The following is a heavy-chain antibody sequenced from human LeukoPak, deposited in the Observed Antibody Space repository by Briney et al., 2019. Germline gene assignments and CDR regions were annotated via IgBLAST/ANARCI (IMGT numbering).Heavy chain of an antibody. Sequence: ASVKVSCKISGYTLTDVSMHWVRQAPGKGLEWMGGFDPEGGETIYAQKSQGRVTMAEDPSADTAYMELRSLSSEDTAVYYCGIGRKFDWLLCHHWGQGTLVTVSS. J-gene: IGHJ5*02. CDR3: GIGRKFDWLLCHH. CDR1: GYTLTDVS. D-gene: IGHD3-9*01. CDR2: FDPEGGET. V-gene: IGHV1-24*01.